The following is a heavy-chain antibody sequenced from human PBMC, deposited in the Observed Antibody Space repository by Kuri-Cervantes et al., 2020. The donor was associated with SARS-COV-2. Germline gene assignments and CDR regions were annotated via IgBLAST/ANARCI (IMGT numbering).Heavy chain of an antibody. CDR3: ARFLGFYYYMDV. J-gene: IGHJ6*03. D-gene: IGHD3-16*01. CDR1: GGSISSSSYY. CDR2: IYYSGST. Sequence: SETLSLTCAVSGGSISSSSYYWGWIRQPPGKGLEWIGSIYYSGSTYYNPSLKSRVTISVDTSKNQFSLKLSSVTAADTAVYYCARFLGFYYYMDVWGKGTTVTVSS. V-gene: IGHV4-39*07.